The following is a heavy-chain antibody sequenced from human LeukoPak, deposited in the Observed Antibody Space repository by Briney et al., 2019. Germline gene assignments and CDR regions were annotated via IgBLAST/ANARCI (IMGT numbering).Heavy chain of an antibody. J-gene: IGHJ3*02. CDR1: GYTFTSYD. CDR2: MNPNSGNT. Sequence: GASVKVSCKASGYTFTSYDINWVRQATGQGLEWMGWMNPNSGNTGYAQKFQGRVTITRNTSISTAYMELSSLRSEDTAVYYCARTTFPTNYDFWTLDDAFDIWGQGTMVTVSS. CDR3: ARTTFPTNYDFWTLDDAFDI. D-gene: IGHD3-3*01. V-gene: IGHV1-8*03.